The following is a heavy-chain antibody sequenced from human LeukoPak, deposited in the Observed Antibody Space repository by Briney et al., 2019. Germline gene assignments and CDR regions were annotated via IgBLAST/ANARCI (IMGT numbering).Heavy chain of an antibody. J-gene: IGHJ4*02. V-gene: IGHV4-39*01. CDR2: IYYSGST. D-gene: IGHD3-9*01. Sequence: SETLSLTCTVSGGSISSSSYYWGWIRQPPGKGLEWIGSIYYSGSTYYNPSLKSRVTISVDTSKNQFSLKLSSVTAADTAVYYCAKTNYDILTGYLTLHSYYFDYWGQGTLVTVSS. CDR3: AKTNYDILTGYLTLHSYYFDY. CDR1: GGSISSSSYY.